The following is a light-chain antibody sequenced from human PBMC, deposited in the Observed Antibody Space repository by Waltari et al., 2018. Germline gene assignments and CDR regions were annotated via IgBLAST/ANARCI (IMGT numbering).Light chain of an antibody. Sequence: QTVVTQEPSLTVSPGGTVTPTCASSTGAVTSGYYPNWFQQKPGQPPRPLIYDTNNKHSFTPALFSVSLLFGKAALSLSGLRPEDEAEYYCLLCYHSGRTWMFGGWTKLTVL. CDR2: DTN. J-gene: IGLJ3*02. V-gene: IGLV7-43*01. CDR1: TGAVTSGYY. CDR3: LLCYHSGRTWM.